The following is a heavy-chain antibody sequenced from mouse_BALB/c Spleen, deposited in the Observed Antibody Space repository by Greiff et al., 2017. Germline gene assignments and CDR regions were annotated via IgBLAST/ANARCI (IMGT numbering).Heavy chain of an antibody. CDR1: GFTFSDSY. CDR3: ARDYGNYDYYAMDY. Sequence: EVKLMESGGGLVKPGGSLKLSCAASGFTFSDSYMYWVRQTPEKRLEWVATISDGGSYTYYPDSVKGRFTISRDNAKNNLYLQMSSLKSEDTAMYYCARDYGNYDYYAMDYWGQGTSVTVSS. D-gene: IGHD2-1*01. J-gene: IGHJ4*01. V-gene: IGHV5-4*02. CDR2: ISDGGSYT.